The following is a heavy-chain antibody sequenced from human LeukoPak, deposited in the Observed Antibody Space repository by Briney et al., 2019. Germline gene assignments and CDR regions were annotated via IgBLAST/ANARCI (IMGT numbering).Heavy chain of an antibody. CDR2: IYYSGST. V-gene: IGHV4-39*07. CDR1: GGSISSSSYY. CDR3: ARDQITVNTIFGVVISPPDDY. Sequence: SETLSLTCTVSGGSISSSSYYWGWIRQPPGKGLEWIGSIYYSGSTYYNPSLKSRVTISVDTSKNQFSLKLSSVTAADTAVYYCARDQITVNTIFGVVISPPDDYWGQGTLVTVSS. J-gene: IGHJ4*02. D-gene: IGHD3-3*01.